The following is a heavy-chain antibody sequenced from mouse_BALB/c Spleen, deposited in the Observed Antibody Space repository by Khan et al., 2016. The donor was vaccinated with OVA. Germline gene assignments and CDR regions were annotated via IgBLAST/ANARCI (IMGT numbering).Heavy chain of an antibody. V-gene: IGHV14-3*02. CDR2: TDPANGNT. Sequence: VQLQQSGAELVKPAASLKLSCTASGYNIKDIYIHWVKQRPEKGLERIRRTDPANGNTKYDPNFQGKAPISDDTSSNTAYLQLSSLTSEDTADYYCRISTINAWDQGTTLTVSS. CDR3: RISTINA. J-gene: IGHJ2*01. CDR1: GYNIKDIY.